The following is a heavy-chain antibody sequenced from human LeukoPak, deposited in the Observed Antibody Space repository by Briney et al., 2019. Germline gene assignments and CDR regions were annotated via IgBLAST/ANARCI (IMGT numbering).Heavy chain of an antibody. CDR1: GFTVSSNY. V-gene: IGHV3-66*01. J-gene: IGHJ3*02. CDR2: IYSGGTT. CDR3: AKEMATMYAFDI. Sequence: GGSLRLSCVASGFTVSSNYMSWVRQAPGKGLEWVSVIYSGGTTDYKDSVKDRFIISRDNSKNTLYLQMNSLRAEDTAVYYCAKEMATMYAFDIWGQGTMVTVSS. D-gene: IGHD5-24*01.